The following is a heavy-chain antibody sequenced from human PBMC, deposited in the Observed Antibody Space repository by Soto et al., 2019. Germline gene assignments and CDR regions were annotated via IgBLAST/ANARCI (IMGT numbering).Heavy chain of an antibody. CDR2: LYDRGST. J-gene: IGHJ4*02. D-gene: IGHD3-16*01. V-gene: IGHV4-39*01. CDR1: AGSITTSEFY. CDR3: ARHGRGRESSVSHFDL. Sequence: SETLPLTGTLSAGSITTSEFYWGGIRQAPGKRLEWIGALYDRGSTFYNPSIKGRATISFDTSENQFSLNLRSVTAADTAVYYCARHGRGRESSVSHFDLWGRGTLVTVSS.